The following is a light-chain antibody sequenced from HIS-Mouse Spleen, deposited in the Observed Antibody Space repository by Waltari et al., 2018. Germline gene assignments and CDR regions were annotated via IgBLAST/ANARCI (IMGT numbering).Light chain of an antibody. CDR2: RNN. CDR3: AAWDDSLSGPWV. J-gene: IGLJ3*02. Sequence: QSVLTQPPSASGTPGQRVTISCSGRSSNIGSNYVYWYQQLTGTAPKLLIYRNNQRPSGVPDRFSGSKSGTSASLAISGLRSEDEADYYCAAWDDSLSGPWVFGGGTKLTVL. CDR1: SSNIGSNY. V-gene: IGLV1-47*01.